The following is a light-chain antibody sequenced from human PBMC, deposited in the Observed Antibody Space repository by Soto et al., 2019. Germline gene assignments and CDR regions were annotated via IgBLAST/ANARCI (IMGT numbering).Light chain of an antibody. CDR2: SAS. Sequence: DLQMTQSPSSLSASVGDRVTITCRASHAISTYLAWYQQKPGKVPKLLIYSASTLHSGVPSRFSGSEAGTDFTLTISSLQPEDVATYYCQQFNSVPNTFGPGTKVDIK. CDR3: QQFNSVPNT. V-gene: IGKV1-27*01. CDR1: HAISTY. J-gene: IGKJ3*01.